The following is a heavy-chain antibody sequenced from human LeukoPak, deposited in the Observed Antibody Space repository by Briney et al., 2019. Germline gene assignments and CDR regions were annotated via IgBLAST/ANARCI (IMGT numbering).Heavy chain of an antibody. D-gene: IGHD3-22*01. CDR3: ARMYYYDSSGYEAFDI. Sequence: ASVKVSCKASGYTFTGYHMHWVRQAPGQGLEWMGWINPNSGGTNYAQKFQGRVTMTRDTSISTAYMELSRLRSDDTAVYYCARMYYYDSSGYEAFDIWGQGTMVTVSS. CDR1: GYTFTGYH. J-gene: IGHJ3*02. V-gene: IGHV1-2*02. CDR2: INPNSGGT.